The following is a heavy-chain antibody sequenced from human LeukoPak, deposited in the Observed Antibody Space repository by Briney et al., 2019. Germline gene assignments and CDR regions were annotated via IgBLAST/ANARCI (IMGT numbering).Heavy chain of an antibody. D-gene: IGHD2-21*01. CDR1: GFTLSSYA. V-gene: IGHV3-23*01. CDR3: AKAPVTTCSGAYCYPFDY. J-gene: IGHJ4*02. CDR2: ISVSGNT. Sequence: PGGSLRLSCAASGFTLSSYAMSWVRQAPGKGLEWVSAISVSGNTYHADSVKGRFTNSRDSSKNTLYLQMNRLRAEDAAVYYCAKAPVTTCSGAYCYPFDYWGQGTLVTVSS.